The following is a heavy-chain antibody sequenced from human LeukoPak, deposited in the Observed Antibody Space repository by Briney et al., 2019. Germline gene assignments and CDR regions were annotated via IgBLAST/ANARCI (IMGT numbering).Heavy chain of an antibody. Sequence: ASVKVSCKASGYTFTGYYMHWVRQAPGQGLEWMEWINPNSGGTNYAQKFQGRVTMTRDTSISTAYMELSRLRSDDTAVYYCARDHGDCSSTSCYPTYYFDYWGQGTLVTVSS. J-gene: IGHJ4*02. D-gene: IGHD2-2*01. CDR1: GYTFTGYY. CDR3: ARDHGDCSSTSCYPTYYFDY. V-gene: IGHV1-2*02. CDR2: INPNSGGT.